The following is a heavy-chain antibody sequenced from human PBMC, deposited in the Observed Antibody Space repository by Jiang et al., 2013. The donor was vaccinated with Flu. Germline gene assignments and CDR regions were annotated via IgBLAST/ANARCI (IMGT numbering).Heavy chain of an antibody. Sequence: QTLSLTCAISGDSVSSNIASWNWIRQSPSRGLEWLARTYYRSKWYYDYAVSVESRVIIKPDTSKNQFSLQFNSVTAEDTAVYYCTRDASYGLDVWGQGTTVT. CDR1: GDSVSSNIAS. J-gene: IGHJ6*02. V-gene: IGHV6-1*01. CDR2: TYYRSKWYY. D-gene: IGHD3-16*01. CDR3: TRDASYGLDV.